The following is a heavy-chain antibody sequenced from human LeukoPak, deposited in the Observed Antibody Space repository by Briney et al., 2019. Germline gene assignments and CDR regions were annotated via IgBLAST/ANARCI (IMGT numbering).Heavy chain of an antibody. Sequence: PGGSLRLSCAASGFTFSSYGMNWVRQAPGKGLEWVSFISSSSSYIYYADSVKGRFTISRDNAKNSLYLQMNSLRAEDTAVYYCARGLDYYDSSGYYYWFDPWGQGTLVTVSS. V-gene: IGHV3-21*01. J-gene: IGHJ5*02. CDR1: GFTFSSYG. D-gene: IGHD3-22*01. CDR3: ARGLDYYDSSGYYYWFDP. CDR2: ISSSSSYI.